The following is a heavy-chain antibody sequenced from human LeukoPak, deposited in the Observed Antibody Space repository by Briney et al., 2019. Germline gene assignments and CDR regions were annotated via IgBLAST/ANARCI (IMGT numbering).Heavy chain of an antibody. D-gene: IGHD2-21*01. CDR3: ARGEGGHCAGDCYVRF. CDR1: GFTFNSYA. CDR2: ISGRGSST. J-gene: IGHJ1*01. V-gene: IGHV3-23*01. Sequence: GGSLRLSCAAPGFTFNSYAMNWVRQAPGKGLEWVSAISGRGSSTYYADSVKGRFSLSRDNSKNTLHLQMNSLRAEDTAVYYCARGEGGHCAGDCYVRFWGQGTLVTVSS.